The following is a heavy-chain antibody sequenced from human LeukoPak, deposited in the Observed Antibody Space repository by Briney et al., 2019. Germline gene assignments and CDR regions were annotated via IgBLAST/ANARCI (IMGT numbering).Heavy chain of an antibody. Sequence: PGGSLRLSCAASGFTFSSYGMHWVRQAPGKGLEWVAVISYDGSNKYYADSVKGRFTISRDNSKNTLYLQMNSLRAEDTAVYHCAKDLSLPGYYYGMDVWGKGTTVTVSS. CDR2: ISYDGSNK. CDR3: AKDLSLPGYYYGMDV. CDR1: GFTFSSYG. J-gene: IGHJ6*04. V-gene: IGHV3-30*18.